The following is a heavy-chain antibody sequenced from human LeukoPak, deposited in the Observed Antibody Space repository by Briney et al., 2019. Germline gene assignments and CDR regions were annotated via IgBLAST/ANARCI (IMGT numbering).Heavy chain of an antibody. CDR3: ARPYNSGWYGAFDI. J-gene: IGHJ3*02. V-gene: IGHV4-59*08. Sequence: SETLSLTCSVSGGSISRYYWSWIRQPPGKGLEWIGYIFYSGSTNYNPSLKSRVTISGDTSKNQFSLRLSSVTAADTAVYYCARPYNSGWYGAFDIWGQGTMVTVSS. CDR1: GGSISRYY. CDR2: IFYSGST. D-gene: IGHD6-19*01.